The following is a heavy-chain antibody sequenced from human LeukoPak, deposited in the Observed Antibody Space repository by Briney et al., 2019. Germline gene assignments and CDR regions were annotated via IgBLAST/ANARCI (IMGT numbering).Heavy chain of an antibody. V-gene: IGHV3-21*01. CDR2: ISGSSSYI. CDR3: ARGGLLTMIVVVKGAFDI. D-gene: IGHD3-22*01. CDR1: GFTFSSYS. Sequence: PGGSLRLSCAASGFTFSSYSMNWVRQAPGKGLEWVSSISGSSSYIYYADSVKGRFTISRDNAKNSLYLQMNSLRAEDTAVYYCARGGLLTMIVVVKGAFDIWGQGTMVTVSS. J-gene: IGHJ3*02.